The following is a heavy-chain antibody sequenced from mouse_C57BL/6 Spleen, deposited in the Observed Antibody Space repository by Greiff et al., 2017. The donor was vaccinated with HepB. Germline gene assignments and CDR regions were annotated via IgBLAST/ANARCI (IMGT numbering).Heavy chain of an antibody. D-gene: IGHD3-2*02. J-gene: IGHJ4*01. CDR2: IDPSDSYT. CDR3: ASKAQARAMDY. V-gene: IGHV1-69*01. Sequence: QVQLQQPGAELVMPGASVKLSCKASGYTFTSYWMHWVKQRPGQGLEWIGEIDPSDSYTNYNQKFKGKSTLTVDKSSSTAYMQLSSLTSEDSAVYYCASKAQARAMDYWGQGTSVTVSS. CDR1: GYTFTSYW.